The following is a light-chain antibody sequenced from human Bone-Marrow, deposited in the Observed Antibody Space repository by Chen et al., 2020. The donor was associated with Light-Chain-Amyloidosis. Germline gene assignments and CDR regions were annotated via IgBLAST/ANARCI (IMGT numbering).Light chain of an antibody. V-gene: IGLV3-25*03. Sequence: SYELTQPPSVSASAGQTARITCSGDDLPTKYAYWYQQKPGQAPVLVIHRDTERPSGISERFSGSSSGTTATLTISGVQAEDEADYHGQSADSSGTYEVIFGGGTKLTVL. CDR1: DLPTKY. CDR3: QSADSSGTYEVI. CDR2: RDT. J-gene: IGLJ2*01.